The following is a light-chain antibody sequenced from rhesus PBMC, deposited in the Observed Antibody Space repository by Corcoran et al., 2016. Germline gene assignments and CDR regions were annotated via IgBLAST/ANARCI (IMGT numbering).Light chain of an antibody. J-gene: IGKJ1*01. CDR2: AAY. Sequence: DIQMTQSPSSLSASVGDRVTITCRASQGISNYLSWYQQKPGKAPKRLIYAAYSLESGVPSRFSGSGSGTEFTLTCSSLQPEDFAADYCLQYNSKPPWTCGQGTKVEIK. CDR1: QGISNY. CDR3: LQYNSKPPWT. V-gene: IGKV1-36*01.